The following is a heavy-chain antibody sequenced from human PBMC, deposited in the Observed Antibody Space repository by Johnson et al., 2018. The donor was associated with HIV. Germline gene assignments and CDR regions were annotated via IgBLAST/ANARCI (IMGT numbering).Heavy chain of an antibody. Sequence: QVQLVESGGGLAKPAWSPRLSCAASQFTFRSYYMNCVRQAPGKGLEWVAVISYDGTNKYYADSVKGRFTISRDNSKNTLFLQMNSLRAGDTAVYYCARALARLDAFDIWGQGTMVTVSS. CDR2: ISYDGTNK. CDR1: QFTFRSYY. CDR3: ARALARLDAFDI. V-gene: IGHV3-30*03. J-gene: IGHJ3*02.